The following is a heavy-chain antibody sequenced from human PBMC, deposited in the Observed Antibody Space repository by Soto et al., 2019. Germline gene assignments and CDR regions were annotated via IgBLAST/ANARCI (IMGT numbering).Heavy chain of an antibody. J-gene: IGHJ4*02. Sequence: EAQLVESGEASFHLGGSRRPSLAGPGFILDDFAFHWFRRPPGRGLEWVSGISWNSDSIGYADSVKGRFTISRDNAKNSLYLQMNSLRVEDTALYYCTKVGGLYDFWSGPLHFDLWGQGTLVTVSS. CDR1: GFILDDFA. CDR3: TKVGGLYDFWSGPLHFDL. CDR2: ISWNSDSI. D-gene: IGHD3-3*01. V-gene: IGHV3-9*01.